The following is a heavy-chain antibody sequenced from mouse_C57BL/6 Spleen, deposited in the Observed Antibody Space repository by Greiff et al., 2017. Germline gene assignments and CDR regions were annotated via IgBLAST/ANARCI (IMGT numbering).Heavy chain of an antibody. Sequence: VQLQQSGPELVKPGASVKIPCKASGYTFTDYNMDWVKQSHGKSLEWIGDINPNNGGTIYNQKFKGKATLTVDKSSSTAYMELRSLTSEDTAVYYCARSGYYYGSSSYYFDYWGQGTTHTVSS. V-gene: IGHV1-18*01. CDR1: GYTFTDYN. J-gene: IGHJ2*01. D-gene: IGHD1-1*01. CDR3: ARSGYYYGSSSYYFDY. CDR2: INPNNGGT.